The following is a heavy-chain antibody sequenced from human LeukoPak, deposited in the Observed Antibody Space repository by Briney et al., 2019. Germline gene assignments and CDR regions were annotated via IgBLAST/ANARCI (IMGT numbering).Heavy chain of an antibody. Sequence: GGSLRLSCEGSGFTINTYAMNWVRQAPGKGLEWVSGITWNSGSIAYADSVKGRFTISRDNAKNSLYLQMNSLRAEDVALYYCTRSTGWYNYFDYWGQGALATVSS. D-gene: IGHD6-19*01. CDR3: TRSTGWYNYFDY. J-gene: IGHJ4*02. CDR1: GFTINTYA. V-gene: IGHV3-9*03. CDR2: ITWNSGSI.